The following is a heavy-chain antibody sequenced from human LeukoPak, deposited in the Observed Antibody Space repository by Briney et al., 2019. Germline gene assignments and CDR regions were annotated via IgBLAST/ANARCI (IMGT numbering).Heavy chain of an antibody. CDR3: ARGVTVFHNYMDV. V-gene: IGHV1-46*01. Sequence: ASVKVSCKTSGYTFTNYYIHWVRQAPGQGREWRGIINPGGGSTTYAQRFQGRVTLTRDMSTTTVYMELSSLRSEDTAVYYCARGVTVFHNYMDVWGKATTVTVSS. CDR2: INPGGGST. J-gene: IGHJ6*03. D-gene: IGHD4-17*01. CDR1: GYTFTNYY.